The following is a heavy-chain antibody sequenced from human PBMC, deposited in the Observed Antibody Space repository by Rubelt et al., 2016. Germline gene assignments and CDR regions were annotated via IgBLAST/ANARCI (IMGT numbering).Heavy chain of an antibody. Sequence: KGLEWIGYISYNGRTSYNPSLQSRVTISVDTSKNQFSLNLSSVTAADSAIYNCATRRSALSSFEFWGQGIVVTVSS. CDR3: ATRRSALSSFEF. CDR2: ISYNGRT. V-gene: IGHV4-39*01. D-gene: IGHD3-16*02. J-gene: IGHJ4*02.